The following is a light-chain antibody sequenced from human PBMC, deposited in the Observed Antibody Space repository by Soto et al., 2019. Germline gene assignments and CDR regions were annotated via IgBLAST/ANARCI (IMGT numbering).Light chain of an antibody. J-gene: IGKJ5*01. CDR2: AAS. CDR1: YSIRTW. CDR3: QQYNNWPPIT. V-gene: IGKV1D-16*01. Sequence: DIQMTQSPSSLSASVGDRFTITCRASYSIRTWLAWYQHKPGKAPKLLIYAASTLQSGVPSRFSGSGSGTDFTLTISSLQPEDFAVYYCQQYNNWPPITFGQGTRLEI.